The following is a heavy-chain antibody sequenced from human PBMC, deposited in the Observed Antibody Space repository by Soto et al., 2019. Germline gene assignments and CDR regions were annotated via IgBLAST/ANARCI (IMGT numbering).Heavy chain of an antibody. J-gene: IGHJ4*02. CDR1: GFTFSSYS. D-gene: IGHD6-19*01. Sequence: EVQLLESGGGLVQPGGSLRLSCAASGFTFSSYSMNWVRQAPGTGLEWVSAISGSGGSTYYADSVKGRFTISRDNSKNTLYLRMNRLRAEETAVYCCGKFLSPYSSGWYAAFDYWGQGTLVSVSS. CDR3: GKFLSPYSSGWYAAFDY. CDR2: ISGSGGST. V-gene: IGHV3-23*01.